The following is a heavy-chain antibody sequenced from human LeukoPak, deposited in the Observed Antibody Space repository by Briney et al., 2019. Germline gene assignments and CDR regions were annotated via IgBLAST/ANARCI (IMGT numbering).Heavy chain of an antibody. CDR1: GYTFTSYD. CDR2: MNPNSGNT. CDR3: ARGRIAARGFDP. J-gene: IGHJ5*02. V-gene: IGHV1-8*01. D-gene: IGHD6-6*01. Sequence: ASVKVSCKASGYTFTSYDINWVRQATGQGLEWMGWMNPNSGNTGYAQKFQGRVIMTRNTSISTAYMELSSLRSEDTAVYYCARGRIAARGFDPWGQGTLVTVSS.